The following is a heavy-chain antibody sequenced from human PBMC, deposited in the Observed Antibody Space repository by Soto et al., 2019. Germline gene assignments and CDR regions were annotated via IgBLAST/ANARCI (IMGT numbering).Heavy chain of an antibody. CDR3: ARDYYDFDY. D-gene: IGHD3-3*01. J-gene: IGHJ4*02. CDR1: RFTFSSFG. Sequence: GGSLRLSCAASRFTFSSFGMHWVRQAPGKGLEWVAVISYDGTKKHYADSVKGRFTISRDNSKNTLSLQMNSLRAEDTAVYYCARDYYDFDYWGQGTLVTVSS. V-gene: IGHV3-30*03. CDR2: ISYDGTKK.